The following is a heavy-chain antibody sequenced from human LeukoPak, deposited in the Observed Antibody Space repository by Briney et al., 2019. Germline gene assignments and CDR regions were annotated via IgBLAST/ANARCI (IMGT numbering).Heavy chain of an antibody. CDR2: IIPILGIA. Sequence: APVKVSCKASGGTFSSYTISWVRQAPGQGLEWMGRIIPILGIANYAQKFQGRVTITADKSTSTAYMELSSLRSEDTAVYYCARVRAGTTSYYYYGMDVWGQGTTVTVSS. CDR1: GGTFSSYT. D-gene: IGHD1-1*01. CDR3: ARVRAGTTSYYYYGMDV. V-gene: IGHV1-69*02. J-gene: IGHJ6*02.